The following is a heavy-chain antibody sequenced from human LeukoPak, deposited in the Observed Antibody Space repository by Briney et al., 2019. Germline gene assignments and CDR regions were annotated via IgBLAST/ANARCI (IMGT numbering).Heavy chain of an antibody. V-gene: IGHV4-59*01. J-gene: IGHJ5*02. Sequence: PSETLSLTCTVSGGSINSYYWSWIRQPPGRGLEWIGYIYYSGSTNYNPSLKRRVTISVDTSKNQFSLKLSSVTAADTAVYYCARLPKYDFWSGYYWFDPWGQGTLVTVSS. CDR2: IYYSGST. CDR3: ARLPKYDFWSGYYWFDP. CDR1: GGSINSYY. D-gene: IGHD3-3*01.